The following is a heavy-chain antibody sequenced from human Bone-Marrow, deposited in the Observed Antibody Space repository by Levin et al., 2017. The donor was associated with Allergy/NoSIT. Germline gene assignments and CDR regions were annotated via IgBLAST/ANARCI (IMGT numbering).Heavy chain of an antibody. D-gene: IGHD4-17*01. CDR2: INPSGGST. J-gene: IGHJ4*02. CDR1: GYTFTSYY. Sequence: ASVKVSCKASGYTFTSYYMHWVRQAPGQGLEWMGIINPSGGSTSYAQKFQGRVTMTRDTSTSTVYMELSSLRSEDTAVYYCARSYDYGDYEHRYYFDYWGQGTLVTVSS. CDR3: ARSYDYGDYEHRYYFDY. V-gene: IGHV1-46*01.